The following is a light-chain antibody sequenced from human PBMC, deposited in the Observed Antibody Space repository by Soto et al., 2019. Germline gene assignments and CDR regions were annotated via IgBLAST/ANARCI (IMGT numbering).Light chain of an antibody. CDR3: QHYGNSPQT. V-gene: IGKV3-20*01. Sequence: EIVLTQSPATLPLSPGDTATLSCRASQIISSSYLAWYQQKPGQAPRLVIYSASTRATGIPDRISGSASGADFTLTISRLEPDDFAVYFCQHYGNSPQTFGQGTKVDIK. J-gene: IGKJ1*01. CDR2: SAS. CDR1: QIISSSY.